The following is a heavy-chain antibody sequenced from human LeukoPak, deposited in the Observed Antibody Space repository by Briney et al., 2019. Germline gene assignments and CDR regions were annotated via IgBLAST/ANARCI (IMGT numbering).Heavy chain of an antibody. J-gene: IGHJ4*02. CDR1: GFTFSSYS. D-gene: IGHD3-9*01. V-gene: IGHV3-21*01. CDR2: ISSSSSYI. CDR3: ARASGDTYYDILTGYYPHFDY. Sequence: GGPLRLSCAASGFTFSSYSMNWVRQAPGKGLEWVSSISSSSSYIYYADSVKGRFTISRDNAKNSLYLQMNSLRAEDTAVYYCARASGDTYYDILTGYYPHFDYWGQGTLVTVSS.